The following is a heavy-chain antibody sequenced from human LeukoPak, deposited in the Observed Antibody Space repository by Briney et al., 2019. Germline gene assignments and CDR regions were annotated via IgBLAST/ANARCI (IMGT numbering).Heavy chain of an antibody. CDR3: ARGAGYNYPYYFDY. CDR1: GFTVSSNY. CDR2: IYGGGNI. D-gene: IGHD5-24*01. Sequence: GGSLRLSCAASGFTVSSNYMNWVRQAPGKGLEWVSVIYGGGNIYYADCVKGRFTISRDNSKNTLYLQMNSLRAEDTAVYYCARGAGYNYPYYFDYWGQGTLVTVSS. J-gene: IGHJ4*02. V-gene: IGHV3-53*01.